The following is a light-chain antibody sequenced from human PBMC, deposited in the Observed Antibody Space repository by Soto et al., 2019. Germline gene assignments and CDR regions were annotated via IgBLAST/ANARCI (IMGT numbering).Light chain of an antibody. CDR2: KIS. CDR3: MQATQFPHT. V-gene: IGKV2-24*01. CDR1: QSLVHSDGNTY. Sequence: DLVMTQTPLSSPVTLGQPASISCRSSQSLVHSDGNTYLNWLQQRPGQPPRLLLYKISNHFSVVPDRFGGSGAGKDFTLKISRVEAEDVGVYYRMQATQFPHTFGQGTKLEIK. J-gene: IGKJ2*01.